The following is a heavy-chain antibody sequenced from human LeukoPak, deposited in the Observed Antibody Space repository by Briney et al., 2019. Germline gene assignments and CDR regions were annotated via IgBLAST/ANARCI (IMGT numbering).Heavy chain of an antibody. V-gene: IGHV1-69*13. D-gene: IGHD1-26*01. CDR2: IIPIFGTA. CDR3: AAGGTAGRYSGSYFDY. Sequence: EASVKVSCKASGGTFSSYAISWVRQAPGQGLEWMGGIIPIFGTANYAQKFQGRVTITADESTSTAYMELSSLRSEDTAVYYCAAGGTAGRYSGSYFDYWGQGTLVTVSS. J-gene: IGHJ4*02. CDR1: GGTFSSYA.